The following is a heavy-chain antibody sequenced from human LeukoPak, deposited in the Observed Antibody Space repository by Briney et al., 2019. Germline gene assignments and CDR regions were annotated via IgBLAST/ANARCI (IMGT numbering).Heavy chain of an antibody. V-gene: IGHV3-48*04. Sequence: GGSLRLSCAASGFTFSSYSMNWVRQAPGKGLEWVSYITGHSSTIYYADSVKGRFTISRDNAKNSLYLQMNSLRAEDTAVYYCATSPVYSYGHPYYFDYWGQGTLVTVSS. CDR1: GFTFSSYS. CDR3: ATSPVYSYGHPYYFDY. CDR2: ITGHSSTI. J-gene: IGHJ4*02. D-gene: IGHD5-18*01.